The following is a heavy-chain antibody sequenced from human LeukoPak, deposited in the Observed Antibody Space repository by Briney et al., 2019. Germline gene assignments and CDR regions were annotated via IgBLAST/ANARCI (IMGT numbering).Heavy chain of an antibody. CDR3: ARDYYDSSGYYVN. D-gene: IGHD3-22*01. CDR1: GGTFSSYA. V-gene: IGHV1-69*04. CDR2: IIPILGIA. Sequence: ASVKVSCKASGGTFSSYAISWVRQAPGQGLEWMGRIIPILGIANYAQKFQGRVTITADKSTSTAYMELSSLRSEDTAVYYCARDYYDSSGYYVNWGQGTLVTVSS. J-gene: IGHJ4*02.